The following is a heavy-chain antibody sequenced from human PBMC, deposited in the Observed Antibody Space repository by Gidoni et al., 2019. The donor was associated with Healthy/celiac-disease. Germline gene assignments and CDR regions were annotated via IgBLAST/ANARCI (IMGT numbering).Heavy chain of an antibody. CDR2: INAGNGNT. CDR1: GYPFPSYA. V-gene: IGHV1-3*01. Sequence: QVQLVQSGAEVKKPGASVKVSCKASGYPFPSYAMHWVRRAPGQRLEWMGWINAGNGNTKYSQKFQGRVTITRDTSASTAYMELSSLRSEDTAVYYCAIAVAGSYYYYYGMDVWGQGTTVTVSS. CDR3: AIAVAGSYYYYYGMDV. J-gene: IGHJ6*02. D-gene: IGHD6-19*01.